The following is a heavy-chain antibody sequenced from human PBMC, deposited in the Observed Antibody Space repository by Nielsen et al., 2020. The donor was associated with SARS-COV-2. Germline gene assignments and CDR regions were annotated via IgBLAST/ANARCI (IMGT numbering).Heavy chain of an antibody. CDR2: ISSSSSII. D-gene: IGHD3-16*01. CDR1: SGSISNYY. CDR3: ARYRAQGFMGFDY. Sequence: LSLTCTVSSGSISNYYWSWIRQAPGKGLEWVSYISSSSSIIYYADSVRGRFTISRDNAKSSLYLQMNSLRAEDTAVYYCARYRAQGFMGFDYWGRGSLVTVSS. J-gene: IGHJ4*02. V-gene: IGHV3-11*01.